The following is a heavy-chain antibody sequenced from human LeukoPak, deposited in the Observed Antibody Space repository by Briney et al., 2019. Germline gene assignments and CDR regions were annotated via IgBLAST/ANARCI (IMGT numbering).Heavy chain of an antibody. CDR2: IIPIFGTA. J-gene: IGHJ6*03. D-gene: IGHD1-1*01. Sequence: SVKVSCKASGGTFSSYAISWVRQAPGQGLEWMGGIIPIFGTANYAQKFQGRVTITADESTSTAYMELSGLRSEDTAVYYCARGYNWNDAYYYYYMDVWGKGTTVTVSS. CDR1: GGTFSSYA. V-gene: IGHV1-69*13. CDR3: ARGYNWNDAYYYYYMDV.